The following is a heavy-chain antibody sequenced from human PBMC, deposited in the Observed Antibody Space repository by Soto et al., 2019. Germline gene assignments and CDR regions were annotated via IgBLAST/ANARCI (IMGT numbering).Heavy chain of an antibody. Sequence: GSLRLSCTVSGFAFSNYGINWVRQAPGKGLEWVSSISKSDYTYYSDSVKGRFTISRDNAKNSVSLQMNTLRVEDTAVYYCAREDSIVIPAVSDFWGQGTLVTVS. J-gene: IGHJ4*02. D-gene: IGHD2-2*01. V-gene: IGHV3-21*01. CDR3: AREDSIVIPAVSDF. CDR2: ISKSDYT. CDR1: GFAFSNYG.